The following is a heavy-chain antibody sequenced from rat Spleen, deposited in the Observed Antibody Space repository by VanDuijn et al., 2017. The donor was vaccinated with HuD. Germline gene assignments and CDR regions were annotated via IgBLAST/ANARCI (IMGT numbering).Heavy chain of an antibody. CDR3: AREGPFNPFAY. CDR2: IWGGGST. CDR1: GFSLPSYG. Sequence: QVQLKESGPGLVQPSRTLSLTCNVSGFSLPSYGVNWVRQPPGKGLEWIAAIWGGGSTYYNSALKSRLSISRDTSKSQVLLKMDSLQTEDTAMYFCAREGPFNPFAYWGQGTLVTVSS. V-gene: IGHV2S8*01. D-gene: IGHD1-3*01. J-gene: IGHJ3*01.